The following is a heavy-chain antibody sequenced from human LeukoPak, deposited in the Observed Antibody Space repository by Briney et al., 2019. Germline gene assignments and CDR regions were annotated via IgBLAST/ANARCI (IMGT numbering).Heavy chain of an antibody. CDR1: GFTFSSYS. V-gene: IGHV3-48*01. D-gene: IGHD3-22*01. J-gene: IGHJ6*03. Sequence: SGGSLRLSCAASGFTFSSYSMNWVRQAPGKGLEWVSYISGGSDTIYYADSVKGRFTISRDNAENSLYLQMSSLRAEDTAVYYCARLDRYYFDSSGYTYYYYMDVWGKGTTVTVSS. CDR2: ISGGSDTI. CDR3: ARLDRYYFDSSGYTYYYYMDV.